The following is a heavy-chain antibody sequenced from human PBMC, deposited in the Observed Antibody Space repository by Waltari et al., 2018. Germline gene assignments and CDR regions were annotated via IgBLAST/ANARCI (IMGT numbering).Heavy chain of an antibody. V-gene: IGHV3-23*03. D-gene: IGHD6-6*01. J-gene: IGHJ6*03. CDR2: IYSGGST. CDR3: ARGDQGSSPNYYYYMDV. Sequence: EVQLLESGGGLVQPGGSLRLSCAASGFTFSSYAMSWVRQAPGKGLEWVSVIYSGGSTYYADSVKGRFTISRDNSKNTLYLQMNSLRAEDTAVYYCARGDQGSSPNYYYYMDVWGKGTTVTVSS. CDR1: GFTFSSYA.